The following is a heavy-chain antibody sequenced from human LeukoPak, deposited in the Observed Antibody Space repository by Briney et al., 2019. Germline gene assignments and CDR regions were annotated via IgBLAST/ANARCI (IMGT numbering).Heavy chain of an antibody. CDR2: IYSGGST. J-gene: IGHJ5*02. Sequence: GGSLRLSCAASGFTVSSNYMSWVRQAPGKGLEWVSVIYSGGSTYYADSVKGRFTISRDNSENTLYLQMNSLRAEDTAVYYCAREQLELESGSNWFDPWGQGTLVTVSS. D-gene: IGHD1-7*01. V-gene: IGHV3-53*01. CDR1: GFTVSSNY. CDR3: AREQLELESGSNWFDP.